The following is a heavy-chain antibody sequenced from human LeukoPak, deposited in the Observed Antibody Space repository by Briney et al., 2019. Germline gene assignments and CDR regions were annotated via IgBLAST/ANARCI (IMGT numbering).Heavy chain of an antibody. CDR2: IWYDGSNK. Sequence: GGSLRLSCAASGFTFSSYGMHWVRQAPGKGLEWVAVIWYDGSNKYYADSVKGRFTISRDNSKNTLYLQMNSLRAEDTAVYYCARGSIPYCYGMDVWGQGTTVTVSS. CDR3: ARGSIPYCYGMDV. J-gene: IGHJ6*02. CDR1: GFTFSSYG. V-gene: IGHV3-33*01.